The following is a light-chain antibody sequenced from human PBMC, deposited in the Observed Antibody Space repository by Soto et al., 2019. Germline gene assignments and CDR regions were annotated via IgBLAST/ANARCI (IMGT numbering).Light chain of an antibody. CDR2: RNN. Sequence: QPVLTQPPSASGTHGQRVSISCSGSRSNIGRNYVYWYQQLPGTAPKLLIQRNNERPSGVPDRFSGSKSGTSVSLAISGLRSEDEATYYCAAWDDTLNGHVFGGGTHLTVL. CDR3: AAWDDTLNGHV. V-gene: IGLV1-47*01. J-gene: IGLJ3*02. CDR1: RSNIGRNY.